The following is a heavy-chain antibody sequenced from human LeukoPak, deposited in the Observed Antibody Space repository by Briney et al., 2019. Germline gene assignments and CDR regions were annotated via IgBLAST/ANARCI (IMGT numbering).Heavy chain of an antibody. J-gene: IGHJ4*02. CDR1: GYTFTSYG. D-gene: IGHD3-16*02. Sequence: ASVKVSCKASGYTFTSYGISWVRQAPGQGLEWMGWISAYNGNTNYAQKLQGRVTMTTDTSTSTAYVELRSLRSDDTAVYYCARESSYDYVWGSYRSSDYFDYWGQGTLVTVSS. CDR2: ISAYNGNT. V-gene: IGHV1-18*01. CDR3: ARESSYDYVWGSYRSSDYFDY.